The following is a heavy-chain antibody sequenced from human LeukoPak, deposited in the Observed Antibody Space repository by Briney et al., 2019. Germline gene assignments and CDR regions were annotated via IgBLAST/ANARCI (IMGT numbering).Heavy chain of an antibody. CDR1: GGSFSGYY. CDR2: INHSGST. V-gene: IGHV4-34*01. J-gene: IGHJ4*02. CDR3: AAAAMSSRIAY. D-gene: IGHD2-2*01. Sequence: SETLSLTCAVYGGSFSGYYWSWIRQPPGKGLEWIGEINHSGSTNYNPSLKSRVTISVDTSKNQFSLKLSSVTAADTAVYYCAAAAMSSRIAYWGQGTLVTVSS.